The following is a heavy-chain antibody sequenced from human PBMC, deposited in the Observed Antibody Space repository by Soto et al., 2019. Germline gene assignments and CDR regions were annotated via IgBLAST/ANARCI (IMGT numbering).Heavy chain of an antibody. D-gene: IGHD1-7*01. CDR3: ARQARGTTWSDFDY. J-gene: IGHJ4*02. Sequence: QLQLQESGPGLVKPSETLSLTCTVSGGSISNSDYYWGWIRQSPGKGLEWIGSIYYSGTNFYDPSLRNRLSMSVDTSKNQFSLRLNSVTAADTAVYYCARQARGTTWSDFDYWSQGTLVTVSS. CDR2: IYYSGTN. CDR1: GGSISNSDYY. V-gene: IGHV4-39*01.